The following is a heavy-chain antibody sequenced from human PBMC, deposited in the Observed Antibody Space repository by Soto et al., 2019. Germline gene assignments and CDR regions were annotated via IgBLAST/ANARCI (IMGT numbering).Heavy chain of an antibody. CDR2: ISSSSSYI. CDR1: GFTFSSYS. CDR3: ASSADTAMVIVNYYYGMDV. Sequence: GGSLRLSCAASGFTFSSYSMNWVRQAPGKGLEWVSSISSSSSYIYYADSVKGRFTISRDNAKNSLYLQMNSLRAEDTAVYYCASSADTAMVIVNYYYGMDVWGQGTTVTVS. J-gene: IGHJ6*02. D-gene: IGHD5-18*01. V-gene: IGHV3-21*01.